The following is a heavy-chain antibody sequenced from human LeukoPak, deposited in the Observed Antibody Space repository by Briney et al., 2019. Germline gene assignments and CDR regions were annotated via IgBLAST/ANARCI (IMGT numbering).Heavy chain of an antibody. Sequence: AGGSLRLSCAASGFTFTNYGMSWVRQAPGKGLEWVSGGSGSGDGQFYADSVEGRFTISRDIFNNIWYLQMNSLRAEDTAVYYCAKGCQCPSGLSSWFDPRGQGTLVAVSS. CDR1: GFTFTNYG. CDR3: AKGCQCPSGLSSWFDP. J-gene: IGHJ5*02. CDR2: GSGSGDGQ. D-gene: IGHD1-14*01. V-gene: IGHV3-23*01.